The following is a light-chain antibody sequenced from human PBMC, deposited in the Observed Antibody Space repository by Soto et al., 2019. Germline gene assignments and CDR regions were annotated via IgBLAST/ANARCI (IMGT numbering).Light chain of an antibody. CDR2: KVS. CDR3: SSFAGNNNLV. J-gene: IGLJ2*01. V-gene: IGLV2-8*01. CDR1: SSDVGCYNY. Sequence: QSALTQPPSASGSAGQSVTISCTGTSSDVGCYNYVSWYQQHPGKAPKLMISKVSKPSSGVPDRFSDSKSGNKASLTVSGTQAEDEADCYCSSFAGNNNLVFGGGTKLTVL.